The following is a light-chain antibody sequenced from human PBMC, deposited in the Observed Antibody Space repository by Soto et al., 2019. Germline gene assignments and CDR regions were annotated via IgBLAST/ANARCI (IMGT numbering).Light chain of an antibody. CDR3: QQSYNNTWT. J-gene: IGKJ1*01. V-gene: IGKV1-39*01. CDR2: AAS. CDR1: QGSRTY. Sequence: DIQMTQSPXSLSESAGDRVTITCRASQGSRTYLNRYQKKPGKAPKLRIYAASSLQSGVPSRFSGSGSEKDFTLTISSLQPEDFATYSCQQSYNNTWTFGQGTKVDI.